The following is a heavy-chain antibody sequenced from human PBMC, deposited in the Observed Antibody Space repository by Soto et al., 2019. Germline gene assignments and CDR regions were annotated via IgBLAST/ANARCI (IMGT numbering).Heavy chain of an antibody. CDR2: IYYSGST. V-gene: IGHV4-59*01. J-gene: IGHJ5*02. D-gene: IGHD6-6*01. CDR1: GGSISSYY. CDR3: ARGMYSSSSVWFDP. Sequence: SETLSLTCTVSGGSISSYYWSWIRQPPGKGLEWIGYIYYSGSTNYNPSLKSRVTISVDTSKNQFSLKLSSVTAADTAVYYCARGMYSSSSVWFDPWGQGTLVTVSS.